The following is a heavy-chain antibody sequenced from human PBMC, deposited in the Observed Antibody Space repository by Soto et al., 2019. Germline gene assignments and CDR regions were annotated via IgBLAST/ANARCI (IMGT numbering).Heavy chain of an antibody. J-gene: IGHJ4*02. CDR2: ISSGSKTI. V-gene: IGHV3-48*02. CDR3: VREDILGVRSFDY. Sequence: EVHLVESGGGLVQWGGSLRLSCAASGFTFSGYSVNWVRQAPGKGLEWISYISSGSKTIYYADSVKGRFIVSRDNAKNSQYLQMNSLRDEDTAVYYCVREDILGVRSFDYWGQGTLVTVSS. CDR1: GFTFSGYS. D-gene: IGHD3-9*01.